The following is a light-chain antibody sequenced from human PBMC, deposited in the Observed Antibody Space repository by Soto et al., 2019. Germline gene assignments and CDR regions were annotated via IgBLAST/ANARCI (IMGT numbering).Light chain of an antibody. Sequence: SYELTLPPSVSVAPGQTATISCGGDDVGGKSVQWYQQKPGQAPVLVLYDARDRPSGIPERFSGSNSGNTDTLTISWVEAGDEADFYCQVWDTPPDQYILGSGNKVTVL. J-gene: IGLJ1*01. CDR2: DAR. CDR1: DVGGKS. V-gene: IGLV3-21*02. CDR3: QVWDTPPDQYI.